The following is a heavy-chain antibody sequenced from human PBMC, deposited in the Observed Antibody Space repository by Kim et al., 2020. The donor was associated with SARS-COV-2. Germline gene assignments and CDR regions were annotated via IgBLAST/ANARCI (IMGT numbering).Heavy chain of an antibody. Sequence: SQTLSLTCAISGDSVSSNSAAWNWIRQSPSRGLEWLGRTYYRSKWFNDYAVSVKSRITINPDTSKNQFSLQLNSVTPEDTAVYYCARGYCSSTSCYNGGGFFDYWGQGTLVTVSS. J-gene: IGHJ4*02. CDR2: TYYRSKWFN. D-gene: IGHD2-2*02. CDR3: ARGYCSSTSCYNGGGFFDY. CDR1: GDSVSSNSAA. V-gene: IGHV6-1*01.